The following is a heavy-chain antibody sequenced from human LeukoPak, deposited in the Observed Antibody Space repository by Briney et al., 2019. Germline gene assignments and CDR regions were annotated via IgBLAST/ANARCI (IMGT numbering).Heavy chain of an antibody. J-gene: IGHJ4*02. Sequence: GGSLRPSCAASGFTFSSYSMNWVRQAPGKGLEWVSSISSSSSYIYYADSVKGRFTISRDNAKNSLYLQMNSLRAEDTAVYYCARELYDYVWGSYRPPFGDWGQGTLVTVSS. V-gene: IGHV3-21*01. D-gene: IGHD3-16*02. CDR2: ISSSSSYI. CDR1: GFTFSSYS. CDR3: ARELYDYVWGSYRPPFGD.